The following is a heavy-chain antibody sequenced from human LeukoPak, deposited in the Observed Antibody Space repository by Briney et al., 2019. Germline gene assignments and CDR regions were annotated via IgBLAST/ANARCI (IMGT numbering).Heavy chain of an antibody. CDR3: ARGRGPPNTNRDFYYYYYMDV. V-gene: IGHV1-3*03. CDR2: INAANGHT. Sequence: ASVKVSCKTSGYTFINDAIHWVRQAPGQRFEWMGWINAANGHTKYSQEFQGRITITRDTSATTAYMELSNLRSEDTALYYCARGRGPPNTNRDFYYYYYMDVWGTGTTVTVSS. D-gene: IGHD3-10*01. J-gene: IGHJ6*03. CDR1: GYTFINDA.